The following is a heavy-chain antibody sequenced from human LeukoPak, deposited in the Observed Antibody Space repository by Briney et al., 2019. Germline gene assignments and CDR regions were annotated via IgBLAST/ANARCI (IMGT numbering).Heavy chain of an antibody. V-gene: IGHV4-31*03. CDR1: GGTISSGGYY. CDR2: IYYSGST. CDR3: ARGDIVVVPAAMPPDY. D-gene: IGHD2-2*01. Sequence: SQTLSLTCTVSGGTISSGGYYWSWIRQHPGKGLEWIGYIYYSGSTYYNPSLKSRVTISVDTSKNKFSLKLNSVTAADTAVYYCARGDIVVVPAAMPPDYWGQGTLVTVSS. J-gene: IGHJ4*02.